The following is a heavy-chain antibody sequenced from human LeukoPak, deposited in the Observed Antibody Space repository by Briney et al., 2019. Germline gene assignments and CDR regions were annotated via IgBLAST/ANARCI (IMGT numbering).Heavy chain of an antibody. CDR3: AKDGSSGFPGGAFDI. D-gene: IGHD6-19*01. CDR2: LSGSGGST. CDR1: GFTFSSYA. V-gene: IGHV3-23*01. J-gene: IGHJ3*02. Sequence: GGSLRLSCAASGFTFSSYAMSWVRQAQGKGLEWVSALSGSGGSTYYADSVKGRFTISRDNSKNTLYLQMNSLRAEDTAVYYCAKDGSSGFPGGAFDIWGQGTMVTVSS.